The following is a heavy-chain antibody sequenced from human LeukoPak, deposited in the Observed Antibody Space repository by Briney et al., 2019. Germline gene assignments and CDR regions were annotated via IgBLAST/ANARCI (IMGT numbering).Heavy chain of an antibody. CDR3: ARHIAVAHFDY. CDR1: GYRFTSYR. J-gene: IGHJ4*02. Sequence: GEAPRIFFKGSGYRFTSYRISWGRQMPGKGVGWMGRIERSDSYNNYRPSFQGHVTISADKSISTAYLQWSSVKASDTAMYYCARHIAVAHFDYWGQGTLVTVSS. V-gene: IGHV5-10-1*01. CDR2: IERSDSYN. D-gene: IGHD6-19*01.